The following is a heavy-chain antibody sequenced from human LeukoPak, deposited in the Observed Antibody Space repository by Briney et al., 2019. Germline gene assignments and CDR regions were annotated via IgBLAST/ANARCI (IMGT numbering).Heavy chain of an antibody. D-gene: IGHD6-13*01. J-gene: IGHJ4*02. CDR1: GFNFSSYS. V-gene: IGHV3-21*01. CDR2: ISSSSFI. Sequence: GGSLRLSCAGSGFNFSSYSMSWVRQAPWKGLEFVSSISSSSFIYYADSVKGRFTISRDNAKKSLSLQMNSLSADDTAVYYCARGYSSSWYLDWGQGTLVTVSS. CDR3: ARGYSSSWYLD.